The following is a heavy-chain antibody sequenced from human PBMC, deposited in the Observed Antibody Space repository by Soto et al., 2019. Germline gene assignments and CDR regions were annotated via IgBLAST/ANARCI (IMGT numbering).Heavy chain of an antibody. J-gene: IGHJ4*02. CDR2: ISSSSSYI. D-gene: IGHD4-4*01. V-gene: IGHV3-21*01. CDR3: ARVEDLDYTFAY. CDR1: GFTFSSYS. Sequence: GGSLRLSCAASGFTFSSYSMNWVRQAPGKGLEWVSSISSSSSYIYYADSVKGRFTISRDNAKNSLYLQMNSLRAEDTAVYYCARVEDLDYTFAYWGQGTLVTVS.